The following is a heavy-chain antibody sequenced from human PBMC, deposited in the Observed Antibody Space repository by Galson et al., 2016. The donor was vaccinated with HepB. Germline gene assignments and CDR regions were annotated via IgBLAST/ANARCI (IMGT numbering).Heavy chain of an antibody. V-gene: IGHV4-39*01. CDR3: ARHYFVHLGDFSGFAS. J-gene: IGHJ4*02. D-gene: IGHD3-16*02. CDR1: DDSIFSSSYY. Sequence: LSLTCNVSDDSIFSSSYYWAWIRQPPGKGLDWVGSVFSSGYAYYNPSLQSRVTVSIATYRRHFSLSLTSVSAADTAVYFCARHYFVHLGDFSGFASWSQGTLVTVSS. CDR2: VFSSGYA.